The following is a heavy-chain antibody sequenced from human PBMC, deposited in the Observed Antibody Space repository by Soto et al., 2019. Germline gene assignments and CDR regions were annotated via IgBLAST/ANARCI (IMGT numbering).Heavy chain of an antibody. V-gene: IGHV1-46*03. CDR2: INPSGGST. J-gene: IGHJ4*02. Sequence: QVQLVQSGAEVKKPGASVKVSCKASGYTFTSYYMHWVRQAPGQGLEWMGIINPSGGSTSYAQKFQGRFTMTRDTSTSTVYMELSSLSSEDRAVYYCAREPRITMVRGGWWLDYWGQGTLVTVSS. CDR1: GYTFTSYY. D-gene: IGHD3-10*01. CDR3: AREPRITMVRGGWWLDY.